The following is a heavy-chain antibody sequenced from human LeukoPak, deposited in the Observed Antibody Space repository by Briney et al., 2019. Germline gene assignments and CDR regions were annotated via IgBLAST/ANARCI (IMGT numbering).Heavy chain of an antibody. J-gene: IGHJ4*02. CDR2: ISGSGGST. CDR3: AKDGGYYYDSSGRSFDY. CDR1: GFTFSSYA. V-gene: IGHV3-23*01. D-gene: IGHD3-22*01. Sequence: GGSLRLSCAASGFTFSSYAMSWVRQAPGKGLEWVSAISGSGGSTYYADSVKGRFTISRDNSMNTLYLQMNSLRAEDTAVYYCAKDGGYYYDSSGRSFDYWGQGTLVTVSS.